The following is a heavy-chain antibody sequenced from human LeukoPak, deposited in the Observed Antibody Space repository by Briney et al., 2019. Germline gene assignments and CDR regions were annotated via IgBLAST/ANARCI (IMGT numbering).Heavy chain of an antibody. CDR3: ARAGVMITFLDAFDI. V-gene: IGHV4-34*01. CDR1: GFTFSSYA. CDR2: INHSGST. D-gene: IGHD3-16*01. Sequence: GSLRLSCAASGFTFSSYAMTWVRQAPGKGLEWIGEINHSGSTNYNPSLKSRVTISVDTSKNQFSLKLSSVTAADTAVYYCARAGVMITFLDAFDIWGQGTMVTVSS. J-gene: IGHJ3*02.